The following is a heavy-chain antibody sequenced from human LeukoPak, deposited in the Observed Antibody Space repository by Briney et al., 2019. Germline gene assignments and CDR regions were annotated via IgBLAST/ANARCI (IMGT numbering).Heavy chain of an antibody. CDR2: IFPSGGEI. Sequence: PGGSLRLSCAASGFTFSTFAMIWVRQPPGKGLEWVSSIFPSGGEIHYADSVRGRFTISRDNSKSTLSLQMNSLRVEDTAVYYCAKDRGIISDYWGQGTLVTVSS. V-gene: IGHV3-23*01. CDR3: AKDRGIISDY. J-gene: IGHJ4*02. CDR1: GFTFSTFA. D-gene: IGHD3-10*01.